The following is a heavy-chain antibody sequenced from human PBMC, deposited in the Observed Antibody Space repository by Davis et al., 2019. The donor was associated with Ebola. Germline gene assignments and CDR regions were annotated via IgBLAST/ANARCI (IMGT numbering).Heavy chain of an antibody. J-gene: IGHJ2*01. CDR3: ARDLPGGDWYFDL. CDR2: VDIDGSRT. V-gene: IGHV3-74*01. Sequence: HTGGSLRLSCAASGFTFSSYWMHWVRQAPGKGLVWVSRVDIDGSRTSYADSVKGRFTISRDNAKNTLYLQMDSLRAEDTAVYYCARDLPGGDWYFDLWGRGTLVTVSS. D-gene: IGHD1-14*01. CDR1: GFTFSSYW.